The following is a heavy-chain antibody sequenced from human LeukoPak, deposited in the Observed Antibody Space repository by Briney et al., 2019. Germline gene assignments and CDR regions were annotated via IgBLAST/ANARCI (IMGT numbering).Heavy chain of an antibody. V-gene: IGHV3-23*01. D-gene: IGHD6-13*01. CDR1: GFTFSSYA. CDR3: ARLRAAAGTGFDY. Sequence: PGGSLRLSCAASGFTFSSYAMSWVRQAPGKGLEWVSAISGSGGSTYYADSVKGRFTISRDNSKNTLYLQMNSLRAEDTAVYYCARLRAAAGTGFDYWGQGTLVTVSS. CDR2: ISGSGGST. J-gene: IGHJ4*02.